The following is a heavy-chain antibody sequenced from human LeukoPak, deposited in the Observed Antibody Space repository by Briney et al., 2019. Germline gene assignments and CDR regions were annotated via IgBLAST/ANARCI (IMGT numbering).Heavy chain of an antibody. D-gene: IGHD6-13*01. CDR2: INHSGST. J-gene: IGHJ6*02. Sequence: SETLSLTCAVYGGSFSGYYWSWIRQPPGKGLEWIGEINHSGSTNYNPSLKSRVTISVDTSKNQFSLKLSSVTAADTAVYYCARVIAAAGHYYYYGMDVWGQGTTVTVSS. V-gene: IGHV4-34*01. CDR1: GGSFSGYY. CDR3: ARVIAAAGHYYYYGMDV.